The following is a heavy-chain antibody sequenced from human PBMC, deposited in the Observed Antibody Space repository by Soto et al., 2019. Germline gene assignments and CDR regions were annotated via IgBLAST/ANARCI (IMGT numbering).Heavy chain of an antibody. CDR1: GFTFSNAW. V-gene: IGHV3-15*07. CDR2: IKSKTDGGTT. D-gene: IGHD3-3*01. Sequence: EVQLVESGGGLVKPGGSLRLSCAASGFTFSNAWMNWVRQAPGKGLEWVGRIKSKTDGGTTDYAAPVKGRFTISRDDSINTLYLQMNSLKTEDTVVYYCATVRYYDFWSGYFDYFDYWGQGTLVTVSS. CDR3: ATVRYYDFWSGYFDYFDY. J-gene: IGHJ4*02.